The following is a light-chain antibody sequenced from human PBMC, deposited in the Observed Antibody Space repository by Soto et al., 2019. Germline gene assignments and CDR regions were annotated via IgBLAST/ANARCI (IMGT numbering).Light chain of an antibody. CDR3: QQYGSSPT. Sequence: EIFLTQAPGTLSLXXXXXXXXXXXASQSVSSSYLAWYQQKPGQAPRLLIYGASSRATGIPDRFSGSGSGTDFTLTISRLEPEDFAVYYCQQYGSSPTFGQGTRLEIK. CDR1: QSVSSSY. J-gene: IGKJ5*01. CDR2: GAS. V-gene: IGKV3-20*01.